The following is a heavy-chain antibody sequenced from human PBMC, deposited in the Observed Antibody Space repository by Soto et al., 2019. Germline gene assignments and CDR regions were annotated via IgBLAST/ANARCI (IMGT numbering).Heavy chain of an antibody. Sequence: WSLRLSCAASGFTFSSYWMSWVRQAPGKGLEWVANIKQDGSEKYYVDSVKGRFTISRDNAKNSLYLQMNSLRAEDTAVYYCARVDTATRGYYYYGMDVWGQGTTVTVSS. CDR3: ARVDTATRGYYYYGMDV. D-gene: IGHD5-18*01. J-gene: IGHJ6*02. CDR1: GFTFSSYW. V-gene: IGHV3-7*03. CDR2: IKQDGSEK.